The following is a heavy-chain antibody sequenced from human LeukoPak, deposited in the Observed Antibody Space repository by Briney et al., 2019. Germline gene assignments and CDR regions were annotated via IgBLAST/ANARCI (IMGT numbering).Heavy chain of an antibody. CDR2: IIPIFGTA. Sequence: ASVKVSCKASGGTFSSYAISWVRQAPGQGLEWMGRIIPIFGTANYAQKFQGRVTITTDESTSTAYMELSSLRSEDTAVYYCARATIGYCSGGSCYGTFDYWGQGTLVTVSS. J-gene: IGHJ4*02. CDR1: GGTFSSYA. CDR3: ARATIGYCSGGSCYGTFDY. V-gene: IGHV1-69*05. D-gene: IGHD2-15*01.